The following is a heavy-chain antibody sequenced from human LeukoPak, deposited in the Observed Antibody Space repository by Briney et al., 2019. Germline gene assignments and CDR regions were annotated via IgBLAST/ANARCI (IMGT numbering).Heavy chain of an antibody. CDR2: IIPIFGTA. V-gene: IGHV1-69*05. J-gene: IGHJ4*02. CDR1: GGTFSSYA. Sequence: SVKVSCKAPGGTFSSYAISWVRQAPGQGLEWMGGIIPIFGTANYAQKFQGRVTITTDESTSTAYMELSSLRSEDTAVYYCASTIFGGYGFDYWGQGTLVTVSS. CDR3: ASTIFGGYGFDY. D-gene: IGHD3-3*01.